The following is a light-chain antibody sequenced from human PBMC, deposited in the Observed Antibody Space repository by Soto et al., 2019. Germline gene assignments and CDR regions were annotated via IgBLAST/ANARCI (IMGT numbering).Light chain of an antibody. Sequence: EIVLTQSPGTLSLSPGERATLSCRASQSVSSNYLAWYQQKPGQAPRLLIYGASSRSIGIPGRFSGSGSGTDFTLTISRLEPEDFAVYYCQQYGSSPETFGQGTKVEIK. V-gene: IGKV3-20*01. CDR1: QSVSSNY. CDR3: QQYGSSPET. J-gene: IGKJ1*01. CDR2: GAS.